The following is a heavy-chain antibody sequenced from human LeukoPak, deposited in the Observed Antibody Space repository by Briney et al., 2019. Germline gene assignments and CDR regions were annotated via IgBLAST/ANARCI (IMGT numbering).Heavy chain of an antibody. V-gene: IGHV5-51*01. CDR2: IYPDDSDT. D-gene: IGHD6-19*01. CDR1: GYTFENYW. Sequence: RGESLKISCRGSGYTFENYWIAWVRQLPGQGLDWMWIIYPDDSDTTYNPSFEGHVTISVDKSIKTAYLQWDSLEASDTAIYYCARQGVAVAGTLWPDPWGQGTLVTVSS. J-gene: IGHJ5*02. CDR3: ARQGVAVAGTLWPDP.